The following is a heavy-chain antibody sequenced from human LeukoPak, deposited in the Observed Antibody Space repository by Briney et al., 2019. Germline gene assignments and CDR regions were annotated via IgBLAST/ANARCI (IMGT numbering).Heavy chain of an antibody. D-gene: IGHD3-9*01. V-gene: IGHV4-34*01. Sequence: PSETLSLTCAVYGGSFSGYYWSWIRQPPGKGLEWIGEINHSGSTNYNPSLKSRVTISVDTSKNQFSLKLGSVTAADTAVYYCARTYYDIFIGYSSLWFDPWGQGTLVTVSS. J-gene: IGHJ5*02. CDR1: GGSFSGYY. CDR2: INHSGST. CDR3: ARTYYDIFIGYSSLWFDP.